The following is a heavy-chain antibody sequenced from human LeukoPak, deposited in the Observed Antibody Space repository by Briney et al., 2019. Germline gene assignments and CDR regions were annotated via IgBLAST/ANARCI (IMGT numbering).Heavy chain of an antibody. CDR1: GGSFSGYY. J-gene: IGHJ4*02. CDR2: INHSGNT. V-gene: IGHV4-34*01. CDR3: AKAYGDYGTKTYRRAYFDY. Sequence: SESLSLTCAVYGGSFSGYYWSWIRQPAGKGLEWHGEINHSGNTNSNPSLKTRVTISVDTSKNQFSLKLSSGTAADTAVYYCAKAYGDYGTKTYRRAYFDYWGQGTLVTVSS. D-gene: IGHD4-17*01.